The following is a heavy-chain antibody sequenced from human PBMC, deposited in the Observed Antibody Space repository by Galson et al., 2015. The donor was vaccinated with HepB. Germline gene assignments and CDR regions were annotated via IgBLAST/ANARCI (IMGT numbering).Heavy chain of an antibody. CDR2: IDPSDSYT. Sequence: QSGAEVKKPGESLRISCKGSGYSFTSYWISWVRQMPGKGLEWMGRIDPSDSYTNYSPSFQGHVTISADKSISTAYLQWSSLKASDTAIYYCASLDMGIAAAGYYGMDVWGQGTTVTVSS. CDR1: GYSFTSYW. V-gene: IGHV5-10-1*01. J-gene: IGHJ6*02. CDR3: ASLDMGIAAAGYYGMDV. D-gene: IGHD6-13*01.